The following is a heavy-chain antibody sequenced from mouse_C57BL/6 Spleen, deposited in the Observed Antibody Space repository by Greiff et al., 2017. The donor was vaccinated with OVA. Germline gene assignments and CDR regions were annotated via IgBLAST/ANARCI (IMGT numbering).Heavy chain of an antibody. V-gene: IGHV1-15*01. CDR3: TRYYDYDVFAY. CDR1: GYTFTDYE. D-gene: IGHD2-4*01. J-gene: IGHJ3*01. CDR2: IDPETGGT. Sequence: QVQLQQSGAELVRPGASVTLSCTASGYTFTDYEMHWVKQTPVHGLEWIGAIDPETGGTAYNQKFKGKAILTADKSSSTAYMELRSLTSEDSAVYYCTRYYDYDVFAYWGQGTLVTVSA.